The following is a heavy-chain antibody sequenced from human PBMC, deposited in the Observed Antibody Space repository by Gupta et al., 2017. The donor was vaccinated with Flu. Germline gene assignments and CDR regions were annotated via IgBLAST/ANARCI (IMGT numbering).Heavy chain of an antibody. V-gene: IGHV3-30*18. CDR1: GFPFSNHG. J-gene: IGHJ6*02. CDR2: ISYDGSKK. CDR3: AKDKGGSYYNYYGMDV. Sequence: QVKMVESGGGVVQPGRSLRLSCAASGFPFSNHGIHWVRQAPGKGLEWVAVISYDGSKKNYADSVKGRFTISRDNSKNTLYLQMDGLRPEDTAVYFCAKDKGGSYYNYYGMDVWGQGTTVTVSS. D-gene: IGHD1-26*01.